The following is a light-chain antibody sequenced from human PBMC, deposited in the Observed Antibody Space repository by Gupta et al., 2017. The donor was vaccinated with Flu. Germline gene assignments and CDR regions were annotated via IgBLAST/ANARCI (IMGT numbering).Light chain of an antibody. CDR1: RDINSD. CDR3: QQYNRWPPYT. CDR2: GAS. V-gene: IGKV3D-15*01. J-gene: IGKJ3*01. Sequence: EVMMTQSPDTLSVSPGERATLSCRASRDINSDLAWYQQRPGRAPRLLIHGASSRASGVPARFSGSGFGTVYNLTFSSLQPEDVGVYYCQQYNRWPPYTFGPGTKVDIK.